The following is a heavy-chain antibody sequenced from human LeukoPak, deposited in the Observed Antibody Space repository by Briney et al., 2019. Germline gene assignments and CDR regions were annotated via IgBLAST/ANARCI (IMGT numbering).Heavy chain of an antibody. D-gene: IGHD2-2*01. CDR3: ARDPLGYCSSTSCPIDYYYGMDV. CDR1: GFTFSTYG. CDR2: VSNDGSDK. Sequence: PGGSLRLSCAASGFTFSTYGMHWVRQAPGKGLEWVAAVSNDGSDKYYADSVKGRFTISRDNSKNSLYLQMNSLRAEDTAVYYCARDPLGYCSSTSCPIDYYYGMDVWGQGTTVTVSS. J-gene: IGHJ6*02. V-gene: IGHV3-30*03.